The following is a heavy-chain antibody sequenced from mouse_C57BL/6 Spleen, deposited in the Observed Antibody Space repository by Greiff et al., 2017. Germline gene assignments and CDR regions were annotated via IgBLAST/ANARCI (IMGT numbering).Heavy chain of an antibody. V-gene: IGHV1-80*01. D-gene: IGHD2-3*01. CDR1: GYAFSIYW. J-gene: IGHJ2*01. CDR3: GGFGGWLIY. CDR2: IYPGDGGT. Sequence: QVQLQQPGAELVKPGASVTISCKASGYAFSIYWMNWVKQRSGKGLEWIGQIYPGDGGTNYNGKFKGKATLTADESSSTAYMQLSSLTSGDAAVYFCGGFGGWLIYWGQGTTLTGSS.